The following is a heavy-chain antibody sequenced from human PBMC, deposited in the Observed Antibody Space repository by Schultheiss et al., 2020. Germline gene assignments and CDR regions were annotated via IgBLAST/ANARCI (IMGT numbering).Heavy chain of an antibody. Sequence: ASVKVSCKASGGTFSSYAISWVRQAPGQGLEWLGWVNPNSGNTGYAQKFQGRVTMTRNTSISTAYMELSSLRSEDTAVYYCARGGSTSILVDYYYGMDVWGQGTTVTVSS. CDR1: GGTFSSYA. D-gene: IGHD2-2*01. CDR2: VNPNSGNT. CDR3: ARGGSTSILVDYYYGMDV. J-gene: IGHJ6*02. V-gene: IGHV1-8*02.